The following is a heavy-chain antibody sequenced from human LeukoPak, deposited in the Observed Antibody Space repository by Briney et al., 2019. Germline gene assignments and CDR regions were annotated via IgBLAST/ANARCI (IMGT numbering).Heavy chain of an antibody. J-gene: IGHJ6*02. CDR1: GYTFTSYD. CDR3: ARGSARDCSSTSCYWGYYYYGMDV. V-gene: IGHV1-8*01. D-gene: IGHD2-2*01. Sequence: ASVKVSCKASGYTFTSYDINWVRQATGQGLEWMGWMNPNSGNTGYAQKFQGRVTMTRNTSISTAYMELSSLRSEDTAVYYCARGSARDCSSTSCYWGYYYYGMDVWGQGTTVTVSS. CDR2: MNPNSGNT.